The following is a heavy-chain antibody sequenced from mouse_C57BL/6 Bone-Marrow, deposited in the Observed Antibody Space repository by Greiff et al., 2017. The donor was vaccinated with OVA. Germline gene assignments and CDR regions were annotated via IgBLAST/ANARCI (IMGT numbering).Heavy chain of an antibody. V-gene: IGHV5-9-1*02. J-gene: IGHJ4*01. D-gene: IGHD2-1*01. CDR1: GFTFSSYA. CDR3: TRLLDAIDY. Sequence: EVQRVQSGEGLVKPGGSLKLSCAASGFTFSSYAMSWVRQTPEKRLEWVAYISHGGDYTYYADTVKGRFTISRDNARNTLYLQMSSLKSEDTAMYYCTRLLDAIDYWGQGTSVTVSA. CDR2: ISHGGDYT.